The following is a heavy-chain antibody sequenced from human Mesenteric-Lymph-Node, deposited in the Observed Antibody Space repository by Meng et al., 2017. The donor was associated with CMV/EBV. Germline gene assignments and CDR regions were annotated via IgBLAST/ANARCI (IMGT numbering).Heavy chain of an antibody. CDR1: GYNFSDYG. CDR2: ISGDTGGT. V-gene: IGHV1-18*01. Sequence: CKASGYNFSDYGISWVRQAPGQGLEWMGWISGDTGGTNYAQRFQGRVTMTTDTSTDTAYMELRSLRSDDTAVYYCAREASAWYEDYWGQGTLVTVSS. D-gene: IGHD6-19*01. CDR3: AREASAWYEDY. J-gene: IGHJ4*02.